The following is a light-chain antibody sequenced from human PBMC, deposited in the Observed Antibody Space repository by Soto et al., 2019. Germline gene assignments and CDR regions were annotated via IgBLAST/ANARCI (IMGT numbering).Light chain of an antibody. CDR2: DVS. CDR3: SSYAAVNSYV. V-gene: IGLV2-8*01. J-gene: IGLJ1*01. Sequence: QSALTQPPSASGSPGQSVTISXTXXXXXLGRYNYVSWYQQHPGKAPKLMNYDVSKRPSGVPDRFSGSKSGNTASLTVSGLQTEDEADYYCSSYAAVNSYVFGTGTKLTVL. CDR1: XXXLGRYNY.